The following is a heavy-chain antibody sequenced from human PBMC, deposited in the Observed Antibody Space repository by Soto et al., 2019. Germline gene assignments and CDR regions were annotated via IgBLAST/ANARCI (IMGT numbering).Heavy chain of an antibody. CDR2: ISIGATAI. Sequence: QLVESGGGLVQPGGSLRLSCAASGFTFRSYSMNWVRQAPGKGLEWISYISIGATAIFYADSVKGRFTISRDDAKNSLFLEMNSLRDEDTSVYYCARDNGLAGSFDPWGQGALVTVSS. D-gene: IGHD3-3*02. CDR1: GFTFRSYS. CDR3: ARDNGLAGSFDP. V-gene: IGHV3-48*02. J-gene: IGHJ5*02.